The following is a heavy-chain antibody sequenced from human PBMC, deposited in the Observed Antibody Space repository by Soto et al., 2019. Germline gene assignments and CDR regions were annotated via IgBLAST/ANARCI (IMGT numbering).Heavy chain of an antibody. J-gene: IGHJ6*02. CDR2: IYPGDSDT. V-gene: IGHV5-51*01. CDR3: ARLMVRGVIMLPFYYYGTDV. CDR1: GYSFTSYW. Sequence: PGESLKISCKGSGYSFTSYWIGWVRQMTGKGLEWMGIIYPGDSDTRYSPSFQGQVTISADKSISTAYLQWSSLKASDTAMYYCARLMVRGVIMLPFYYYGTDVWGQGTTVTVSS. D-gene: IGHD3-10*01.